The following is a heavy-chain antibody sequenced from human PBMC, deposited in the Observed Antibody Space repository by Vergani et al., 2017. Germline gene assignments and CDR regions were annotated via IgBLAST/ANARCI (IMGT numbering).Heavy chain of an antibody. CDR1: GFSFSTYA. J-gene: IGHJ4*02. V-gene: IGHV3-23*01. D-gene: IGHD2-2*01. Sequence: EVHLLESGGGLEQPGGSLRLSCAASGFSFSTYAMSWVRQAPGKGLEWVSSISSTGGSTFYADSVRGRFTISRDNSKNTLFLQVSRLRAEDTALYYCAKDVSCLTGTCYAPFDYWGQGTLVTVSS. CDR2: ISSTGGST. CDR3: AKDVSCLTGTCYAPFDY.